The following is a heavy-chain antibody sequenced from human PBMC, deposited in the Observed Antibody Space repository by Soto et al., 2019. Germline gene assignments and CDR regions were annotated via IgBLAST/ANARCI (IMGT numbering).Heavy chain of an antibody. J-gene: IGHJ6*03. Sequence: GGSLRLSCAASGFTFSSYAMHWVRQAPGKGLEWVAVISYDGSNKYYADSVKGRFTISRDNSQNTLYLQMNSLRGEDTAVYYCTRLFATYYYYIDVWGNGTTVTVSS. V-gene: IGHV3-30-3*01. CDR2: ISYDGSNK. CDR1: GFTFSSYA. CDR3: TRLFATYYYYIDV.